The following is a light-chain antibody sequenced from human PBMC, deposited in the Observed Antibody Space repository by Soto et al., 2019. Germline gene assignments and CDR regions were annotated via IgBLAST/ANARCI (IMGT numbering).Light chain of an antibody. V-gene: IGLV2-23*01. CDR3: CSYAGGASVV. CDR1: SSDIGRYNL. Sequence: HSALTQPASVSGSPGQSITISCTGTSSDIGRYNLVSWYQQHPGKAPKLIIYEDIERPSGVSDRFSGSKSGNTASLTISGLQTEDEADYYCCSYAGGASVVFGGGTKVTVL. J-gene: IGLJ2*01. CDR2: EDI.